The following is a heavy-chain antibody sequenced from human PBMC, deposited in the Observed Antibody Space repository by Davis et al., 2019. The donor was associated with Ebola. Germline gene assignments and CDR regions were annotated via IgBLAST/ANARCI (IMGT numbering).Heavy chain of an antibody. D-gene: IGHD7-27*01. Sequence: GESLKISCAASGFTFSSYGMHWVRQAPGKGLEWVAVISYDGSNKYYADSVKGRFTISRDNSKNTLYLQMNSLRAEDTAVYYCTTPMAWGYYFDFWGQGTLVTVSS. J-gene: IGHJ4*02. CDR1: GFTFSSYG. CDR3: TTPMAWGYYFDF. CDR2: ISYDGSNK. V-gene: IGHV3-30*03.